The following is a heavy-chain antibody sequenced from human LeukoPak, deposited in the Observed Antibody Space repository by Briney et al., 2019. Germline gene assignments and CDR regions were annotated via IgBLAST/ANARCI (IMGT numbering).Heavy chain of an antibody. J-gene: IGHJ6*02. D-gene: IGHD5-12*01. CDR2: IIPILGIA. V-gene: IGHV1-69*04. CDR1: GGTFSSYA. Sequence: ASVKVSCKASGGTFSSYAISWVRQAPGQGLEWMGRIIPILGIANYAQKFQGRVTITADKSTSTAYMELSSLRSEDTAVYYCATGGGYDIYYYGMDVWGQGTTVTVSS. CDR3: ATGGGYDIYYYGMDV.